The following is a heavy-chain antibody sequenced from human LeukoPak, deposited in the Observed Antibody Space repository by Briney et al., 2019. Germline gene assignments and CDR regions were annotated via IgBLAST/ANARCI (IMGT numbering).Heavy chain of an antibody. V-gene: IGHV1-46*04. CDR3: ARDNYYDSSGYYYYFDY. J-gene: IGHJ4*02. Sequence: ASLNLSCTASGYTFTSYSMHWGRQAPRQGLGWMGIINPSGGSTSYADSVKGRFTISRDNAKNTLYLQMNTLRAEDTAVYYCARDNYYDSSGYYYYFDYWGQGTLVTVSS. CDR2: INPSGGST. CDR1: GYTFTSYS. D-gene: IGHD3-22*01.